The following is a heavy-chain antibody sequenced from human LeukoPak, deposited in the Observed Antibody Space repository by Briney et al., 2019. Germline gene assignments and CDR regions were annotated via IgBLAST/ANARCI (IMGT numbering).Heavy chain of an antibody. Sequence: SGGSLRLSCAASGFTFSSYAMSWVRQAPGKGLEWVSAISGSGGSTYYADSVKGRFTISRDNSKNTLYLQMNSLRAEDTAVYHCAKEYCSSTSCYTGWYYYYGMDVWGQGTTVTVSS. D-gene: IGHD2-2*02. V-gene: IGHV3-23*01. CDR3: AKEYCSSTSCYTGWYYYYGMDV. J-gene: IGHJ6*02. CDR2: ISGSGGST. CDR1: GFTFSSYA.